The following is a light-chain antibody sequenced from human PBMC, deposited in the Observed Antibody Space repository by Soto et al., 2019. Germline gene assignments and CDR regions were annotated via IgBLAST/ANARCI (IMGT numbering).Light chain of an antibody. J-gene: IGKJ3*01. CDR1: QAIRNF. CDR3: QKYSSVPV. V-gene: IGKV1-27*01. CDR2: AAS. Sequence: DIPMTQSPTSLSASVGDRVTITCRASQAIRNFVAWYQQKPGQAPKLLIYAASTLQSGVPSRFSGSGSGTDFTLTINSLQPEDVATYSCQKYSSVPVFGPGTKVEIK.